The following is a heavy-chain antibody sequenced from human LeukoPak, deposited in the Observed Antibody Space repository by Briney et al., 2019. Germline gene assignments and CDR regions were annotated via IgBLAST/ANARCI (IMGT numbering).Heavy chain of an antibody. V-gene: IGHV3-73*01. J-gene: IGHJ4*02. CDR1: GLDFSGFY. CDR3: ARDLFDDYSLDY. Sequence: GGSLKLSCAASGLDFSGFYMHWVRQASRRGLEWVGLIRTEASGYTTVYSASVKGRFTISRDNAKNSLYLQMNSLRAEDTAVYYCARDLFDDYSLDYWGQGTLVTVSS. CDR2: IRTEASGYTT. D-gene: IGHD3-16*01.